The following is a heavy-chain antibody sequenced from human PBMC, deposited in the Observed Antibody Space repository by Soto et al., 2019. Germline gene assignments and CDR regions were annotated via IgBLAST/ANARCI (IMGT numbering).Heavy chain of an antibody. CDR3: ARHEFYYDSSGYCQNLYYFDY. J-gene: IGHJ4*02. D-gene: IGHD3-22*01. CDR2: IYPGDSDT. CDR1: GYSFTSYW. Sequence: GESLKISCKGSGYSFTSYWIGWVRQMPGKGLEWMGIIYPGDSDTRYSPSFQGQVTISADKSISTAYLQWSSLKASDTAMYYCARHEFYYDSSGYCQNLYYFDYWGQGTLVTVSS. V-gene: IGHV5-51*01.